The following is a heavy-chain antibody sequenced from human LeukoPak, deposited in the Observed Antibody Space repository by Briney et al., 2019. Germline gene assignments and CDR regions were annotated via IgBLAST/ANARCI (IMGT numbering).Heavy chain of an antibody. CDR3: ARASAPYYDFWSGYYLDY. J-gene: IGHJ4*02. CDR1: GYTFTSYG. V-gene: IGHV1-18*01. D-gene: IGHD3-3*01. CDR2: TSAYNGNT. Sequence: ASVKVSCKASGYTFTSYGISWVRQAPGQGLEWMGWTSAYNGNTNYAQKLQGRVTMTTDTSTSTAYMELRSLRSDDTAVYYCARASAPYYDFWSGYYLDYWGQGTLVTVSS.